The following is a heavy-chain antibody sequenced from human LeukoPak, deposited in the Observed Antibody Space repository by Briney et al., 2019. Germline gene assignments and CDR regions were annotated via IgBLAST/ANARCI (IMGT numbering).Heavy chain of an antibody. CDR3: ARGLRDYDFWSGSAFDI. D-gene: IGHD3-3*01. CDR1: GYTFTSYG. CDR2: IIPIVATT. J-gene: IGHJ3*02. Sequence: ASVKVSCKASGYTFTSYGISWVRQAPGQGLEWMGGIIPIVATTNYAQKFQGRVTITSDDSTRTAYMELSSLRSGDTAVYYCARGLRDYDFWSGSAFDIWGQGTMVTVSS. V-gene: IGHV1-69*13.